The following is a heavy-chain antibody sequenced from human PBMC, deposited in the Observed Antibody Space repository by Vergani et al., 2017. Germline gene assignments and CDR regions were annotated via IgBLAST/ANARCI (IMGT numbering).Heavy chain of an antibody. CDR3: ARILMITFGGVIVTPTWFDP. Sequence: QLQLQESGPGLVKPSETLSLTCTVSGGSISSSSYYWGWIRQPPGKGLEWIGSIYYSGSTYYNPSLKSRITISVDTSKNQFSLKLSSVTAADTAVYYCARILMITFGGVIVTPTWFDPWGQGTLVTVSS. D-gene: IGHD3-16*02. CDR1: GGSISSSSYY. CDR2: IYYSGST. J-gene: IGHJ5*02. V-gene: IGHV4-39*01.